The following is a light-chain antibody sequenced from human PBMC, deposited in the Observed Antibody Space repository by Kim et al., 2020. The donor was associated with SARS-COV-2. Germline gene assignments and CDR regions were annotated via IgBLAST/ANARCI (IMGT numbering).Light chain of an antibody. CDR3: QVWDSSSDHPV. Sequence: APGKTARITCGGNNIGSKSVLWYQQKPGQAPVLVIYYVSDRPSGIPERFSGSNSGNTATLTISRVEAGDEADYYCQVWDSSSDHPVFGGGTQLTVL. J-gene: IGLJ3*02. CDR1: NIGSKS. V-gene: IGLV3-21*04. CDR2: YVS.